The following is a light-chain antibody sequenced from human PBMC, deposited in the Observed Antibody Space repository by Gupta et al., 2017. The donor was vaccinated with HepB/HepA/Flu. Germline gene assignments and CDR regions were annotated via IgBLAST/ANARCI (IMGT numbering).Light chain of an antibody. CDR1: QTVLHPSNKNNF. CDR2: WAS. J-gene: IGKJ5*01. CDR3: QEHDSQPLT. Sequence: ILVPQSPDSLALSLRETAPIHSNSSQTVLHPSNKNNFLAWYQQKPGQPPKLLIYWASIRDSGVPDRFSGRGSETDFTLTINNLQPEDVAVYYCQEHDSQPLTCGQGTRLEIK. V-gene: IGKV4-1*01.